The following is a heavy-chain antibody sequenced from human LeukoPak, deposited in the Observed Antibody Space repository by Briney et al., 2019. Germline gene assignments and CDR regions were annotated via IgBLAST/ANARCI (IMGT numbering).Heavy chain of an antibody. Sequence: SETLSLTCAVYGGSFSGYYWSWIRQPPGKGLEWIGEINHSGSTNYNPSLKSRVTISVDTSKNQFSLKLSSVTAADTAVYYRARGRKTYYYDSSGYFTPQDYWGQGTLVTVSS. J-gene: IGHJ4*02. V-gene: IGHV4-34*01. CDR3: ARGRKTYYYDSSGYFTPQDY. CDR1: GGSFSGYY. D-gene: IGHD3-22*01. CDR2: INHSGST.